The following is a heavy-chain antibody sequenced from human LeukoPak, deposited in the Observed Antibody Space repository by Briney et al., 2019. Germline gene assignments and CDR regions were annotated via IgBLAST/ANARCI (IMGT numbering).Heavy chain of an antibody. Sequence: GGSLRLSCAASGFTFSAYAMSWVRQAPGKGREWVSAISRSGSSTDYADSVKGRFTISRDNSKNTLYLQMNSLRPEDTAVYYCAKGGDILTGYYLYWYFDLWGRGTLVTVSS. J-gene: IGHJ2*01. D-gene: IGHD3-9*01. CDR3: AKGGDILTGYYLYWYFDL. CDR1: GFTFSAYA. CDR2: ISRSGSST. V-gene: IGHV3-23*01.